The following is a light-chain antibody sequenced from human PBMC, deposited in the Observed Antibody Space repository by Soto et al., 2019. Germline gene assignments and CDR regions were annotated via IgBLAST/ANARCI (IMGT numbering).Light chain of an antibody. Sequence: EIVLTQSPATLSLSPGEGATLSFRASQSVSSFLAWYQHKPGQPPRLLMYDASNRATGIPARFSGSGSGTDFTLTLSSLEPEDFALYYCQQLSNWPSITFGQGTRLEI. V-gene: IGKV3-11*01. CDR1: QSVSSF. CDR3: QQLSNWPSIT. CDR2: DAS. J-gene: IGKJ5*01.